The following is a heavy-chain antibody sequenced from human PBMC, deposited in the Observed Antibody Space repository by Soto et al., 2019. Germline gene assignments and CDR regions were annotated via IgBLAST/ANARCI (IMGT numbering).Heavy chain of an antibody. CDR2: MDPRNGNT. V-gene: IGHV1-8*01. Sequence: QVQLVQSGAEVKKPGASVKVSCKASGYTFSNFDINWVRQAPGQGLEWVGWMDPRNGNTGYAEKFQGRVTMTGNTAISTAYMELSSLRSEDTAVYYCARVLGDFRSTSGVFLYGMDVWGQGTTVTVS. CDR1: GYTFSNFD. D-gene: IGHD3-3*01. CDR3: ARVLGDFRSTSGVFLYGMDV. J-gene: IGHJ6*02.